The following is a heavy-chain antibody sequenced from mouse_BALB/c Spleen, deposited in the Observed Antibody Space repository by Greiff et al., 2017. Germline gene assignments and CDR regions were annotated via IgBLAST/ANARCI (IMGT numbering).Heavy chain of an antibody. Sequence: EVQLVESGPGLVKPSQSLSLTCTVTGYSITSDYAWNWIRQFPGNKLEWMGYISYSGSTSYNPSLKSRISITRDTSKNQFFLQLNSVTTEDTATYYCASRSTMITTGRGFAYWGQGTLVTVSA. J-gene: IGHJ3*01. V-gene: IGHV3-2*02. CDR1: GYSITSDYA. CDR3: ASRSTMITTGRGFAY. D-gene: IGHD2-4*01. CDR2: ISYSGST.